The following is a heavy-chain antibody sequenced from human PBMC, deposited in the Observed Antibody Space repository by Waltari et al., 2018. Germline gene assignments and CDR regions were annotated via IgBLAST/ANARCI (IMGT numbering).Heavy chain of an antibody. CDR3: ARSSGDCFDY. V-gene: IGHV1-3*01. Sequence: QVQLVQSGAEVKKPGASVKVSCKASGYTFTSYALHWVRQAPGQRLEWMGWINGGNGNTKYSQNFQGRVTITRDTSASTAYMELGSLRSEDTAVYYCARSSGDCFDYWGQGTLVTVSS. J-gene: IGHJ4*02. D-gene: IGHD4-17*01. CDR1: GYTFTSYA. CDR2: INGGNGNT.